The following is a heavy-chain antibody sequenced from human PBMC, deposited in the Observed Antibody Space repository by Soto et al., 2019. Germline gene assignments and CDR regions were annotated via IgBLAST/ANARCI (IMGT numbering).Heavy chain of an antibody. V-gene: IGHV1-58*02. Sequence: SVKVSCKASGFTFTSSAMQWVRQARGQRLEWIGWIVVGSGNTNYAQKFQERVTITRDMSTSTAYMEQSSLRSEDKAEYNCAAGPYCSGGSCYPPRYYYYMDVWGKGTTVTVSS. CDR3: AAGPYCSGGSCYPPRYYYYMDV. CDR1: GFTFTSSA. CDR2: IVVGSGNT. J-gene: IGHJ6*03. D-gene: IGHD2-15*01.